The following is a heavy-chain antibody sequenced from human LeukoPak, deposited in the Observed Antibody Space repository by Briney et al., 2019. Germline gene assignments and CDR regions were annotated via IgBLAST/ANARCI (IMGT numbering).Heavy chain of an antibody. V-gene: IGHV3-48*01. Sequence: GGSLRLSCAASGFTFSSYSMTWVRQAPGKGLEWISHISAASWGIYYADSVKGRFTISRDNAKNSLYLQMNSLRAEDTAVYYCAIIYLIVGATTFDYWGQGTLVTVSS. D-gene: IGHD1-26*01. J-gene: IGHJ4*02. CDR1: GFTFSSYS. CDR3: AIIYLIVGATTFDY. CDR2: ISAASWGI.